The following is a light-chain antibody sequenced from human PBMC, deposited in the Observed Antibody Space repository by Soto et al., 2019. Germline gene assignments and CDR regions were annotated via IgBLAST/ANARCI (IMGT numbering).Light chain of an antibody. V-gene: IGKV1-33*01. J-gene: IGKJ5*01. Sequence: DIQMTQSPSSLSGSVWDRVTITCQASQDIGNSVNWYQQKPGKAPKLLLSAASNLETGDPLRFSGSGSGTDFAFIISSLQPEDFATYFCQQYGSLPITFGQGTRLEIK. CDR1: QDIGNS. CDR2: AAS. CDR3: QQYGSLPIT.